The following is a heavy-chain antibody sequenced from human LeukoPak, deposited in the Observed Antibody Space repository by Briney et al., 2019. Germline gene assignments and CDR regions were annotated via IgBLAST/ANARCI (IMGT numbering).Heavy chain of an antibody. Sequence: ASVKVSCKASGYTFSRYGISWVRQAPGQGLEWMGWISAYNGNTNYAQKVQGRVTVTIDTSTSTAYMELRSLRSDDTAVYYCARRDGYIKDYWGQGTLVTVSS. D-gene: IGHD5-24*01. CDR3: ARRDGYIKDY. CDR1: GYTFSRYG. CDR2: ISAYNGNT. J-gene: IGHJ4*02. V-gene: IGHV1-18*01.